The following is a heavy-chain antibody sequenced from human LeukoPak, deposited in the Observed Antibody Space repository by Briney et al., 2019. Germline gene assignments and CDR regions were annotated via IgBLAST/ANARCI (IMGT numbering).Heavy chain of an antibody. V-gene: IGHV3-30*18. CDR1: GFTFSGFG. CDR2: ISYDGDYK. D-gene: IGHD6-13*01. CDR3: AKDRSIAAGGTVSEIDN. J-gene: IGHJ4*02. Sequence: GGSLRPSCAASGFTFSGFGMHWVRQAPGKGLDWVAVISYDGDYKYYADSVKGRFTISRDNSKNTVFLQMNSLRVEDTAVYYCAKDRSIAAGGTVSEIDNWGQGTLVTVSS.